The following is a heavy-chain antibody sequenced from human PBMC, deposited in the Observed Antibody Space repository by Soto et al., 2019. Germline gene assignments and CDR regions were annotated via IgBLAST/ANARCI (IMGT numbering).Heavy chain of an antibody. J-gene: IGHJ4*02. CDR3: ARRGTTLTDFDY. V-gene: IGHV1-3*01. CDR2: INAGNGNT. D-gene: IGHD4-17*01. CDR1: GYTFTSYA. Sequence: QVQLVQSGAEVKKPGASVKFSCKASGYTFTSYAMHWVRQAPGQRLEWMGWINAGNGNTKYSQKFQGRVTITRDTSASTAYMELSSLRSEDTAVYYCARRGTTLTDFDYWGQGTLVTVSS.